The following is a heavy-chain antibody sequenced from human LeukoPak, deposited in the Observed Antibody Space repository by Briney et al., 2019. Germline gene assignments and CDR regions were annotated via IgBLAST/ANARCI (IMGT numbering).Heavy chain of an antibody. J-gene: IGHJ6*02. CDR3: ARYCSGGSCFDYYYYGMDV. D-gene: IGHD2-15*01. CDR2: IYTSGST. Sequence: PPETLSLTCAVYGGSFSGYYWSWIRQPAGKGLEWIGRIYTSGSTNYNPSLKSRVTMSVDTSKNQFSLKLSSVTAADTAVYYCARYCSGGSCFDYYYYGMDVWGQGTTVTVSS. CDR1: GGSFSGYY. V-gene: IGHV4-59*10.